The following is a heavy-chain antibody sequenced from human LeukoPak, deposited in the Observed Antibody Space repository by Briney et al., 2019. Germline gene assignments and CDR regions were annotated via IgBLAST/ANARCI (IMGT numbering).Heavy chain of an antibody. J-gene: IGHJ3*02. D-gene: IGHD2-2*01. Sequence: GGSLRLSCAASGFTFSSYAMSWVRQAPGKGLEWVSAISGSGGSTYYADSVKGRFTISRDNSKNTLYLQMNSLRAEDTAVYYCAKDWTGDCSSTSCYRDYAFDIWGQGTMVTVSS. CDR1: GFTFSSYA. CDR2: ISGSGGST. V-gene: IGHV3-23*01. CDR3: AKDWTGDCSSTSCYRDYAFDI.